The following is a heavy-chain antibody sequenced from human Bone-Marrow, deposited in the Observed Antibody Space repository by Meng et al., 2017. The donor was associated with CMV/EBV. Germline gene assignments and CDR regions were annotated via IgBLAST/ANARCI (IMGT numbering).Heavy chain of an antibody. V-gene: IGHV4-59*01. D-gene: IGHD7-27*01. CDR2: IYYSGST. J-gene: IGHJ3*02. Sequence: GSLRLSCTVSGGSISSYYWSWIRQPPGKGLEWIGYIYYSGSTNYNPSLKSRVTISLDTSKNQFSLKLSSVTAADTAVYYCARNGDAYSFDIWGQGTRVTVSS. CDR3: ARNGDAYSFDI. CDR1: GGSISSYY.